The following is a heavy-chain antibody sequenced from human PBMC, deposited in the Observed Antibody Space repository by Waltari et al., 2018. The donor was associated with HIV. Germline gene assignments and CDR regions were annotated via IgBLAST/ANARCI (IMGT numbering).Heavy chain of an antibody. V-gene: IGHV4-34*01. D-gene: IGHD4-17*01. CDR2: INHSGST. CDR1: GGSFSGYY. Sequence: QVQLQQWGAGLLKPSETLSLTCAVYGGSFSGYYWSWIRQPPGKGLEWIGEINHSGSTNYNPSLKSRVTISVDTSKNQFSLKLSSVTAADTAVYYCARGWQFSETVTTPYYYYYGMDVWGQGTTVTVSS. J-gene: IGHJ6*02. CDR3: ARGWQFSETVTTPYYYYYGMDV.